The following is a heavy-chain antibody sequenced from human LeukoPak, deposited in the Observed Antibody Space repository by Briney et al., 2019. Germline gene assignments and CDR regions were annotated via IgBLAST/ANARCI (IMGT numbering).Heavy chain of an antibody. V-gene: IGHV4-39*01. CDR3: ARHFGSGSYRTYYFDY. CDR1: GGSISRSSYY. CDR2: IYYSGST. D-gene: IGHD3-10*01. Sequence: SETLSLTCTVSGGSISRSSYYWGWIRQPPGKGLEWIGSIYYSGSTYYNPSLKSRVTISVDTSKNQFSLKLSSVTAADTAVYYCARHFGSGSYRTYYFDYWGQGTLVTVSS. J-gene: IGHJ4*02.